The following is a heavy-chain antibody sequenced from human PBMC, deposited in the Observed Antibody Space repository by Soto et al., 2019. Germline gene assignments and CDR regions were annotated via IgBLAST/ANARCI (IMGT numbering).Heavy chain of an antibody. CDR1: GFTFSSYA. J-gene: IGHJ5*02. V-gene: IGHV3-30-3*01. D-gene: IGHD3-22*01. CDR3: ARDMIVVVITTFDP. Sequence: GGSLRLSCAASGFTFSSYAMHWVRQAPGKGLEWVAVISYDGSNKYYADSVKGRFTISRDNSKNTLYLQMNSLRAEDTAVYYCARDMIVVVITTFDPWGQGTLVTVSS. CDR2: ISYDGSNK.